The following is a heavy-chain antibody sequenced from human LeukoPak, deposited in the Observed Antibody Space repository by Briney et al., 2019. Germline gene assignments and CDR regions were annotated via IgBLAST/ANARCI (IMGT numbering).Heavy chain of an antibody. CDR1: GGSISSGSYY. J-gene: IGHJ4*02. Sequence: SETLSLTCTVSGGSISSGSYYWSWIRQPAGKGLEWIGRIYTSGSTNYNPSLKSRVTISVDTSKNQFSLKLSSVTAADTAVYYCARDSVVRGLDYWGQGTLVTVSS. D-gene: IGHD3-10*01. V-gene: IGHV4-61*02. CDR2: IYTSGST. CDR3: ARDSVVRGLDY.